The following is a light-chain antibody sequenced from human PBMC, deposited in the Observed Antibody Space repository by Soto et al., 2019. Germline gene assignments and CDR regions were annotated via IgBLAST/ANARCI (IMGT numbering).Light chain of an antibody. V-gene: IGLV2-14*01. CDR1: SSDVGGYNY. CDR2: EVS. J-gene: IGLJ2*01. Sequence: QSALTQPASVSESPGQSITISCTGTSSDVGGYNYVSWYQQHPGKAPKLMIYEVSNRPSGVSNRFSGSKSGNTASLSISGLQAEDEADYYCTSYTSSSTSLVFGGGTKVTVL. CDR3: TSYTSSSTSLV.